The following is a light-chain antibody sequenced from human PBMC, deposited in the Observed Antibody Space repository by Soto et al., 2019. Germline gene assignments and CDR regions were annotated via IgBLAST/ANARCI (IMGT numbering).Light chain of an antibody. CDR1: QSVSSSY. CDR2: DTS. Sequence: EIVLTQSPGTLSLSPGERATLSCRASQSVSSSYLAWYQQKPGQAPRLLIYDTSSRATGIPDRFSGSGSGTDFTLAISRLEPDDFAVYYWQQCGSSPSFGQGTKVELK. CDR3: QQCGSSPS. J-gene: IGKJ1*01. V-gene: IGKV3-20*01.